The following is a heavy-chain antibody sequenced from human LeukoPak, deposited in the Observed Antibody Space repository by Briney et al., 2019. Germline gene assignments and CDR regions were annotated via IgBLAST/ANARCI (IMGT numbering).Heavy chain of an antibody. D-gene: IGHD2-2*02. CDR2: ISSSSSYI. CDR1: GFTFSSYS. Sequence: GGSLRLSCAASGFTFSSYSMNWVRQAPGKGLEWVSSISSSSSYIYYADSVKGRFTISRDNAKNSLYLQMNSLRAEDTAVYYCARTCSSTSCCTGFDYWGQGTLVTVSS. J-gene: IGHJ4*02. V-gene: IGHV3-21*01. CDR3: ARTCSSTSCCTGFDY.